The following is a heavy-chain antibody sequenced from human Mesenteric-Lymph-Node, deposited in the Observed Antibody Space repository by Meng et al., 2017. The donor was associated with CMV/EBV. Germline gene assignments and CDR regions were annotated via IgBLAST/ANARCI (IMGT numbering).Heavy chain of an antibody. J-gene: IGHJ4*02. D-gene: IGHD1-26*01. CDR2: IFYTGNT. CDR3: ARYATTEVRRHFDY. Sequence: SETLSLTCSVSGGSITSSSSYWGWIRQPPGKGLEYIGSIFYTGNTFYNPSLKTRVTISVDTSKNQFSLKLSSVTAADTAVYYCARYATTEVRRHFDYWGQGTLVTVSS. V-gene: IGHV4-39*07. CDR1: GGSITSSSSY.